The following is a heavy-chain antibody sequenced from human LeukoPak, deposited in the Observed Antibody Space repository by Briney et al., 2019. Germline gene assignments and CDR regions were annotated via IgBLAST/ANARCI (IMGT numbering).Heavy chain of an antibody. J-gene: IGHJ4*02. CDR1: GFTFSSYG. CDR3: AKDSVRGYSYGEYFDC. D-gene: IGHD5-18*01. Sequence: GGSLRLSCAASGFTFSSYGMHWVRQAPGKGLEWVAFIRYDGSNKYYADSVKGRFTISRDNSKNTLYLQMNSLRAEDTAVYYCAKDSVRGYSYGEYFDCWGQGTLATVSS. CDR2: IRYDGSNK. V-gene: IGHV3-30*02.